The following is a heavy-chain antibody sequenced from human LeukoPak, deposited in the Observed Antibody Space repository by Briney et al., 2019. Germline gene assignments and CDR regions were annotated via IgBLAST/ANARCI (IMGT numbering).Heavy chain of an antibody. V-gene: IGHV1-18*01. CDR1: GYTFTSYG. D-gene: IGHD3-22*01. Sequence: ASVKVSCKASGYTFTSYGITWVRQAPGQVLGWMGWISAYNGNTNYAQKLQGRVTVTTDTSTSTAYMELRSLRSDDTAVYYCARSASGYFLNYWGQGTPVTVSS. CDR3: ARSASGYFLNY. J-gene: IGHJ4*02. CDR2: ISAYNGNT.